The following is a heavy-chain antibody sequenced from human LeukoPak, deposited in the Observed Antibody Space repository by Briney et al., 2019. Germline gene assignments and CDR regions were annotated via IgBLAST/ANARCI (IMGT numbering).Heavy chain of an antibody. CDR3: AKDYYSGSYRYFDY. Sequence: GGSLRLSCAASGFNFNFYVMHWVRQAPGKGLEWVVVISYDGSNKYYADSVKGRFTISRDNSKNTLYLQMNSLRAEDTAVYYCAKDYYSGSYRYFDYWGQGTLVTVSS. CDR1: GFNFNFYV. V-gene: IGHV3-30*18. J-gene: IGHJ4*02. D-gene: IGHD1-26*01. CDR2: ISYDGSNK.